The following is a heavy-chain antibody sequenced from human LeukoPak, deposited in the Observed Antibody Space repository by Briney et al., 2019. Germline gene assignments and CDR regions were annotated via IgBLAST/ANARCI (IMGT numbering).Heavy chain of an antibody. J-gene: IGHJ4*02. D-gene: IGHD6-19*01. CDR3: AKKGYSTGWYTDY. CDR1: GFSFSSYG. V-gene: IGHV3-30*02. CDR2: IRYDGNNQ. Sequence: GGSLRLSCAASGFSFSSYGMHWVRQAPGKGLEWMSFIRYDGNNQYYADSVKGRFTISRDNSKNTLYLQMNSLRAGDTAIYYCAKKGYSTGWYTDYWGQGTLVTVSS.